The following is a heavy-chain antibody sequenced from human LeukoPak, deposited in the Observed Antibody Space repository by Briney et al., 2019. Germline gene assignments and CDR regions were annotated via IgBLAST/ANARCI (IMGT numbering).Heavy chain of an antibody. J-gene: IGHJ6*02. CDR3: ARGLGYCSSTSCPNYYYYGMDV. CDR2: ISAYNGNT. Sequence: ASVKVSCKASGYTFTSYGISWVRQAPGQGLEWMGWISAYNGNTNYAQKLQGRVTMTTDTSTSTAYMELRSLRSDDTAVYYCARGLGYCSSTSCPNYYYYGMDVWGQGTTVTVSS. CDR1: GYTFTSYG. D-gene: IGHD2-2*01. V-gene: IGHV1-18*01.